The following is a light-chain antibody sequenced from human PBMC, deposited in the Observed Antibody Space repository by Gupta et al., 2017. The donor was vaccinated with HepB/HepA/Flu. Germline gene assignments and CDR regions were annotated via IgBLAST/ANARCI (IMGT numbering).Light chain of an antibody. V-gene: IGLV1-44*01. J-gene: IGLJ3*02. Sequence: QSVLTQPPSASGTPGQRVTISCSGSSSNIGSNTVNWYQQLPGTAPKLLIYSNNQRHSGVPDRFSGSKSGTSASLAISGLQSEDEADYYCAAWDDSRNGQVFGGGTKLTVL. CDR2: SNN. CDR1: SSNIGSNT. CDR3: AAWDDSRNGQV.